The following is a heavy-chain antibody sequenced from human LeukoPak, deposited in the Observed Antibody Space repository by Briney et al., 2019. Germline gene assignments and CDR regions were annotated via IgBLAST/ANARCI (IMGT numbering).Heavy chain of an antibody. D-gene: IGHD3-10*01. Sequence: ASVKVSCKASGYTFTSYGISWVRQAPGQGLEWMGWISAYNGNTNYAQKLQGRVTMTTDTSTSTAYMELRSLRSDDTAVYYCARVLLWFGELRGLDPWGQGTLVTVSS. CDR3: ARVLLWFGELRGLDP. V-gene: IGHV1-18*01. CDR2: ISAYNGNT. J-gene: IGHJ5*02. CDR1: GYTFTSYG.